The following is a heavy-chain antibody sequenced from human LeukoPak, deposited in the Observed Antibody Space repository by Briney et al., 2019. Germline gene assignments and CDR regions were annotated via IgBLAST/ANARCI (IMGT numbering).Heavy chain of an antibody. D-gene: IGHD3-9*01. J-gene: IGHJ6*02. CDR3: AATYYDILTGYFNYYYGMDV. V-gene: IGHV1-18*01. CDR1: GNTFTSYG. CDR2: ISAYNGNT. Sequence: ASVKVSCKASGNTFTSYGISWVRQAPGQGLEWMGWISAYNGNTNYAQKLQGRVTMTTDTSTSTAYMELRSLRSDDTAVYYCAATYYDILTGYFNYYYGMDVWGQGTTVTVSS.